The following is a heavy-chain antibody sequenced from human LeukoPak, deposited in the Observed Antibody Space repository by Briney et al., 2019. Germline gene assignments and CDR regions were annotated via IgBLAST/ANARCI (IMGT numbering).Heavy chain of an antibody. V-gene: IGHV3-33*01. J-gene: IGHJ4*02. Sequence: GGSLRLSCATSGFTFSSYSMQWVRQAPGKGLEWVAVIWVDGSKKFYADSVEGRFTISRDDSKSTSYLQMNSLRAEDTAVYYCARDITMVRGVLDYWGQGTLVTVSS. D-gene: IGHD3-10*01. CDR2: IWVDGSKK. CDR1: GFTFSSYS. CDR3: ARDITMVRGVLDY.